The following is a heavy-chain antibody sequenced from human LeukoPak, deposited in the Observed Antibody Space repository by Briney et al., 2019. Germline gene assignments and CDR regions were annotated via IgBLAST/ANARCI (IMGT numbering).Heavy chain of an antibody. CDR2: ISGSGGST. V-gene: IGHV3-23*01. CDR1: GFTFSGYA. J-gene: IGHJ4*02. Sequence: GGSLRLSCAASGFTFSGYAMSWVRQAPGKGLEWVSAISGSGGSTYYADSVKGRFTISRDNSKNTLYLQMNSLRAEDTAVYYCAKDYYDSSGYYYPPGYWGQGTLVTVSS. CDR3: AKDYYDSSGYYYPPGY. D-gene: IGHD3-22*01.